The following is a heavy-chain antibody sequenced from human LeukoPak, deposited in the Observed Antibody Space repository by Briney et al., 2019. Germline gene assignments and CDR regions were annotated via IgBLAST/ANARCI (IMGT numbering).Heavy chain of an antibody. D-gene: IGHD6-25*01. CDR2: ISPSSSYI. V-gene: IGHV3-21*01. CDR3: VRHRAASDY. CDR1: GFAFNDYT. J-gene: IGHJ4*02. Sequence: GGSLRLSCAASGFAFNDYTMTWVRQAPGKGLEWVSSISPSSSYIYYADSLKGRFTISRDNAENSLYLQMNSLRAEDTAVYYCVRHRAASDYWGQGALVTVSS.